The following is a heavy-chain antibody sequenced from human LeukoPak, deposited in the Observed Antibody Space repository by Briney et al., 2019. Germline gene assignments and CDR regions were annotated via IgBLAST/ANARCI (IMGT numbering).Heavy chain of an antibody. CDR1: GWSFSTYY. CDR2: INHSGRT. Sequence: SETLSLTCGVTGWSFSTYYWTWIRQPPGKGLEYIGEINHSGRTNYNPSLKSRGTTSVGTSNNQALLRQTSVTAADTAVYYCAGGRDFCGSFSLYYFYMDVWGKGTTVTVSS. CDR3: AGGRDFCGSFSLYYFYMDV. J-gene: IGHJ6*03. D-gene: IGHD3-3*01. V-gene: IGHV4-34*01.